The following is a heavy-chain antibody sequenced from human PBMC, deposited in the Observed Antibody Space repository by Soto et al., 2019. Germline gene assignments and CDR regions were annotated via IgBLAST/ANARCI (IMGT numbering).Heavy chain of an antibody. CDR1: GGTFSSYA. J-gene: IGHJ6*02. CDR3: ARAGVGWELLRPDYGMDV. V-gene: IGHV1-69*01. D-gene: IGHD1-26*01. CDR2: IIPIFGTA. Sequence: QVQLVQSGAEVKKPGSSVKVSCKASGGTFSSYAISWVRQAPGQGLEWMGGIIPIFGTANYAQKFQGRVTITADESTITAYMELSSVRSEDTAVYYCARAGVGWELLRPDYGMDVWGQGTTVTVSS.